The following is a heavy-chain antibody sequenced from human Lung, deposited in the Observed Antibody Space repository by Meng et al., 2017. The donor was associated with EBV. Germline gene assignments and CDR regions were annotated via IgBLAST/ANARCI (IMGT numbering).Heavy chain of an antibody. Sequence: QVELQESGPGLVKPSETLSLTCTVSSDSVSSNSYYWSWIRQPPGKGLEWIGHIYHSGSTNYNPSLASRVTISVDTSKNQFSLKLSSVIAADTAVYHCVRVQKRTSGWLRLNWGQGILVTVSS. V-gene: IGHV4-61*01. CDR1: SDSVSSNSYY. D-gene: IGHD5-12*01. CDR2: IYHSGST. J-gene: IGHJ4*02. CDR3: VRVQKRTSGWLRLN.